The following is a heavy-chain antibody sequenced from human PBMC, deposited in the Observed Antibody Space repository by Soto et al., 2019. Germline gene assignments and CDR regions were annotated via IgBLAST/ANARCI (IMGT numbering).Heavy chain of an antibody. CDR1: GGSISSSSYY. CDR3: ARQKRDCSGGSCYGYWFDP. D-gene: IGHD2-15*01. CDR2: IYYSGST. V-gene: IGHV4-39*01. J-gene: IGHJ5*02. Sequence: QLQLQESGPGLVKPSETLSLTCTVSGGSISSSSYYWGWIRQPPGKGLEWIGSIYYSGSTYYNPSLKSRVTISVDTSKNQFSLKLSSVTAADTAVYYCARQKRDCSGGSCYGYWFDPWGQGTLVTVSS.